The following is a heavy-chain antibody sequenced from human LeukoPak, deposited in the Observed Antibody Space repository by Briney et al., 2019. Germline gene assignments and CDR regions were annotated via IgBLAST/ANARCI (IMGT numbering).Heavy chain of an antibody. CDR1: GGSISSYY. CDR2: IYYSGST. Sequence: PSETLSLTCTVSGGSISSYYWSWIRQPPGKGLELIWYIYYSGSTNYNPSLKSRVTISVDTSKNQFSLKLSSVTAADTAVYYCARDHREMATTDAFDIWGQGTMVTVSS. D-gene: IGHD5-24*01. J-gene: IGHJ3*02. V-gene: IGHV4-59*01. CDR3: ARDHREMATTDAFDI.